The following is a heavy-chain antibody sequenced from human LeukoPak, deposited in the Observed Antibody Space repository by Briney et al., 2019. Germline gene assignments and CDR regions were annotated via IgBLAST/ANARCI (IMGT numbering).Heavy chain of an antibody. CDR2: ISSAASTT. V-gene: IGHV3-48*03. CDR1: GYTFSRYE. CDR3: SRPHSGYSRAWDHAFDI. D-gene: IGHD6-19*01. J-gene: IGHJ3*02. Sequence: PGGSLRLSCAASGYTFSRYEMRWVRQAPGKGLEWVPYISSAASTTYYADSVKGRFTISRDNAKNSLYLQMNSLGAEDTPVYFCSRPHSGYSRAWDHAFDIWGQGTMVTVSS.